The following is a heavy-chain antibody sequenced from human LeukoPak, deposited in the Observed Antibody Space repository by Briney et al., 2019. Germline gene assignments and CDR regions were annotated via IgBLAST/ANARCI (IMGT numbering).Heavy chain of an antibody. J-gene: IGHJ6*03. CDR3: ARGSMTGSYCSGGSCPYYYYYYYMDV. CDR2: MNPNSGNT. Sequence: GASVKVSCKASGYTFTSYDINWVRQATGQGLEWMGWMNPNSGNTGYAQKFQGRVTMTRNTSISTAYMELSSLRSEDTAVYYCARGSMTGSYCSGGSCPYYYYYYYMDVWGKGTTVTISS. V-gene: IGHV1-8*01. CDR1: GYTFTSYD. D-gene: IGHD2-15*01.